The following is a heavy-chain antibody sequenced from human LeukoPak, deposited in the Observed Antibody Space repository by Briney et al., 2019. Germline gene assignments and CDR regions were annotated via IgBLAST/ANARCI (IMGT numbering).Heavy chain of an antibody. CDR1: GFTFRKAR. CDR3: TTFDY. J-gene: IGHJ4*02. Sequence: GSLRLSRAAPGFTFRKARMDWVRPAPGKGLEWVGRIKSKTDGGTTDYAAPVKGRFTISRDDSKNTLYLQMNSLKTEDTAVYYCTTFDYWGQGTLVTVSS. CDR2: IKSKTDGGTT. V-gene: IGHV3-15*07.